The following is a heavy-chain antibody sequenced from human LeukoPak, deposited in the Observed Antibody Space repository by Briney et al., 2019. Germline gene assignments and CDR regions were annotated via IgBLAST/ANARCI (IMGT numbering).Heavy chain of an antibody. CDR1: GFTFSSYA. V-gene: IGHV3-30-3*01. CDR2: ISYDGSNK. Sequence: GRSLRLSCAASGFTFSSYAMHWVRQAPGKGLEWVAVISYDGSNKYYADSVKGRFTISRDNSKNTLYLQMNSLRAEDTAVYYCAREGLSAVGPPGLWDYYYGMDVWGQGTTVTVSS. D-gene: IGHD3-16*02. CDR3: AREGLSAVGPPGLWDYYYGMDV. J-gene: IGHJ6*02.